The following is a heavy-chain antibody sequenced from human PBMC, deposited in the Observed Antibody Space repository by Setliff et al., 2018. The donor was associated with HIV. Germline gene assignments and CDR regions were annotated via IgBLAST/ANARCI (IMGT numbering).Heavy chain of an antibody. CDR2: IYHSGST. D-gene: IGHD6-13*01. Sequence: LSLTCAVSGYSISSGYYWGWIRQPPGKGLEWIGSIYHSGSTYYNPSLKSRVTISLDTSKNQFSLKLSSVTAADTAVYYCARDIQAAGTGWFDPWGQGTLVTAPQ. J-gene: IGHJ5*02. CDR3: ARDIQAAGTGWFDP. CDR1: GYSISSGYY. V-gene: IGHV4-38-2*02.